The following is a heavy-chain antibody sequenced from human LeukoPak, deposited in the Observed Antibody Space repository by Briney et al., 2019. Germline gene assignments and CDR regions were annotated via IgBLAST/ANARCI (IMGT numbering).Heavy chain of an antibody. CDR2: ISGSGGST. CDR3: ARAPVTSCRGAFCYPFDY. D-gene: IGHD2-15*01. Sequence: PGGSLRLSCAASGFSFSSYAMSWVRQAPGKGLEWVSAISGSGGSTYYADSVRGRFTISRDNSKNTLYLQMNRLRVEDAAVYYCARAPVTSCRGAFCYPFDYWGQGTLVTVSS. J-gene: IGHJ4*02. CDR1: GFSFSSYA. V-gene: IGHV3-23*01.